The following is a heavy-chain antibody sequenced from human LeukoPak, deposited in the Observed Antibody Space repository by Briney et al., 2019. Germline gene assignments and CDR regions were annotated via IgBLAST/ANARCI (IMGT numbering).Heavy chain of an antibody. CDR2: IRFDGSDK. J-gene: IGHJ4*02. CDR3: ANDLYKYCSSNCLPDS. V-gene: IGHV3-30*02. Sequence: GGSLRLSCATSGFTFHYYGMYWVRQAPGKGLEWVAFIRFDGSDKFYADSVRGRFTISRDNSKNTLFLEMNSLRVEDTAVYHCANDLYKYCSSNCLPDSWGQGTLVTVSS. D-gene: IGHD2-2*01. CDR1: GFTFHYYG.